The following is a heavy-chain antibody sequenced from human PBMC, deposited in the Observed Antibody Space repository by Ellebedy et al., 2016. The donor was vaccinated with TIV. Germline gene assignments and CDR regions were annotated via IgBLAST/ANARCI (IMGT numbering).Heavy chain of an antibody. D-gene: IGHD2-15*01. CDR3: ARTDEVVAADYDAFDI. CDR2: ISAYNGNT. V-gene: IGHV1-18*04. J-gene: IGHJ3*02. Sequence: AASVKVSCKASGYTFTSYGISWVRQAPGQGLEWMGWISAYNGNTNYAQKLQGRVTMTTDTSTSTAYMELRSLRSDDTAVYYCARTDEVVAADYDAFDIWGQGTMVTVSS. CDR1: GYTFTSYG.